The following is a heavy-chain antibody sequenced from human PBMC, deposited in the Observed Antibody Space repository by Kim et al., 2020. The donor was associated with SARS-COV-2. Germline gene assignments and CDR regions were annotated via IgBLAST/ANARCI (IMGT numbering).Heavy chain of an antibody. CDR3: ASSITIFGVVTYPTGDWIDY. J-gene: IGHJ4*02. D-gene: IGHD3-3*01. V-gene: IGHV4-34*01. CDR2: INHSGST. Sequence: SETLSLTCAVYGGSFSGYYWSWIRQPPGKGLEWIGEINHSGSTNYNPSLKSRVTISVDTSKNQFSLKLSSVTAADTAVYYCASSITIFGVVTYPTGDWIDYWGQGTLVTVSS. CDR1: GGSFSGYY.